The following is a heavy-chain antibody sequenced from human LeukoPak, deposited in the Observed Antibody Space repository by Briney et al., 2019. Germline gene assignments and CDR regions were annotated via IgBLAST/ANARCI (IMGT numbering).Heavy chain of an antibody. CDR3: AKDSSVGVTMIRGPFDP. V-gene: IGHV3-23*01. D-gene: IGHD3-10*01. CDR1: GFTFSSFA. J-gene: IGHJ5*02. Sequence: AGGSLRLSCSASGFTFSSFAMSWVRQAPGKGLEWVSGISGSGGSTYYADSMKGRFTISRDNSKNTLYLQINSPRAEDTAVYYCAKDSSVGVTMIRGPFDPWGQGTLVTVSS. CDR2: ISGSGGST.